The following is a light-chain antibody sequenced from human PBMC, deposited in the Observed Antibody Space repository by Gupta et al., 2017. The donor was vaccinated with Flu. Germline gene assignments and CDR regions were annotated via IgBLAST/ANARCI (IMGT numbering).Light chain of an antibody. CDR1: SNNIGTHG. CDR2: RKN. J-gene: IGLJ3*02. V-gene: IGLV10-54*04. CDR3: SAWDNSLSGMV. Sequence: QAGLPQPPSVSKSLGKIATPACAGNSNNIGTHGAPWLQQRQGHPPKFLSYRKNNRPPAISEKFAASRSRNTASLTITGLQPEDEADYSCSAWDNSLSGMVFGGGTKLTVL.